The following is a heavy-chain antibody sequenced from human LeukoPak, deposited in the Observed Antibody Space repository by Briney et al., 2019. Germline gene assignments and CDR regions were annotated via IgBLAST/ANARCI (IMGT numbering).Heavy chain of an antibody. CDR1: GFTFDDYA. J-gene: IGHJ4*02. CDR3: AKVNNIVATVYFDY. V-gene: IGHV3-9*01. CDR2: ISWNSGST. Sequence: GRSLRLSCAASGFTFDDYAMHWVRQAPGKGLEWVSGISWNSGSTYYADSVKGRFTISRDNSKNTLYLQMNSLRAEDTAVYYCAKVNNIVATVYFDYWGQGTLVTVSS. D-gene: IGHD5-12*01.